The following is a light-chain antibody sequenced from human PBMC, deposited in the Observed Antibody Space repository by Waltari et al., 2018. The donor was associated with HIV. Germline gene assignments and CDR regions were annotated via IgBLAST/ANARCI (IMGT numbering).Light chain of an antibody. CDR2: STN. Sequence: QALPPQPTPAYGTPRQRVPLACSGRSSPTARNTVTWYQQLPGTAPKLLIYSTNQRPSGVPDRFSGSKSGTSASLAISGLQSEDEADYYCAAWDGSLNGHVVFGGGTKLTVL. CDR3: AAWDGSLNGHVV. J-gene: IGLJ2*01. V-gene: IGLV1-44*01. CDR1: SSPTARNT.